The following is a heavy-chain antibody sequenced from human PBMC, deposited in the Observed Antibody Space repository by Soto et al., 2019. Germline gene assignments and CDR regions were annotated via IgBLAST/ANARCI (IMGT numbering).Heavy chain of an antibody. CDR1: GFTFSTYG. CDR2: ISYDGTNK. Sequence: QVQLVESGGGEVQPGRSLTISCAASGFTFSTYGMHWVRQTPGKGLEWVAVISYDGTNKFYSDSVKGRFTISRDNFKNTLTLQMNSLRADETAVYSCAKDRQSYGDYYYYCDGRGVWGLGTRVTVAS. J-gene: IGHJ6*02. CDR3: AKDRQSYGDYYYYCDGRGV. D-gene: IGHD4-17*01. V-gene: IGHV3-30*18.